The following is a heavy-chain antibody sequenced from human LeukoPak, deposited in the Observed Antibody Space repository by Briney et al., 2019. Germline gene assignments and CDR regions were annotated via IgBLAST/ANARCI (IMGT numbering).Heavy chain of an antibody. D-gene: IGHD3-10*01. V-gene: IGHV3-11*01. CDR2: ISSSGSTI. CDR3: ARDYYGSGSHDWFDP. CDR1: GFTFSDYY. Sequence: PGGSLRLSCAASGFTFSDYYMSWIRQAPGKGLEWVSYISSSGSTIYYADSVKGRFTISRDNAKNSLYLPMNSLRAEDTAVYYCARDYYGSGSHDWFDPWGQGTLVTVSS. J-gene: IGHJ5*02.